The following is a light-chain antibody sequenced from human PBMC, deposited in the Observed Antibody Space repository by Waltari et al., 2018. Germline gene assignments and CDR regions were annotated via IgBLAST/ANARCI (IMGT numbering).Light chain of an antibody. J-gene: IGKJ1*01. CDR2: EAS. CDR1: QRVSGNY. V-gene: IGKV3-20*01. CDR3: HQYGNAPWA. Sequence: ETVLTQSPGTLSLSPGERATLPCRASQRVSGNYLGVFQQRRGQAPRLLIYEASSRATGVPDRFSGSGSGTDFTLTISRVEPEDFAVYYCHQYGNAPWAFGQGTKVEIK.